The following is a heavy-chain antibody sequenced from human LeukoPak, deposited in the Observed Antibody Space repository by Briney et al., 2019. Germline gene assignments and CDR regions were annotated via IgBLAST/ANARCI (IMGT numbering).Heavy chain of an antibody. Sequence: KPSETLSLTCTVSGASISSYYWSWIRQPPGKGLEWIGYIYYSGSTNYNPSLKSRVTISVDTSKNQFSLKLSFVTAADTAVYYCASQLWFGELPDAFDIWGQGTMVTVSS. CDR2: IYYSGST. CDR1: GASISSYY. J-gene: IGHJ3*02. CDR3: ASQLWFGELPDAFDI. D-gene: IGHD3-10*01. V-gene: IGHV4-59*01.